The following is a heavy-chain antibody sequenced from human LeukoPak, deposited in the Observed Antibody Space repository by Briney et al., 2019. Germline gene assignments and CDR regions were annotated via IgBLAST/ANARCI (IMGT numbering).Heavy chain of an antibody. CDR2: IYTSGST. J-gene: IGHJ3*02. CDR1: GNSISSGDNY. D-gene: IGHD3-10*01. CDR3: VGEKSFFGEAI. Sequence: SETLSLTCTVSGNSISSGDNYWSWIRQPAGKGLEWIGRIYTSGSTNYNPSLKSRVAISVDTFKSRVSLTVTSVTAADTAVYYCVGEKSFFGEAIWSQGTLVTVSS. V-gene: IGHV4-61*02.